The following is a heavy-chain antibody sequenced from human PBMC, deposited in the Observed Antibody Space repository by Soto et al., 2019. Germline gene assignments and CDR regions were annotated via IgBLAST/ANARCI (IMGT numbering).Heavy chain of an antibody. D-gene: IGHD2-21*01. J-gene: IGHJ6*02. CDR1: GFTFRNYA. CDR3: TRILWSSRRDALDI. V-gene: IGHV3-23*01. CDR2: IGTSGTPT. Sequence: GGSLRLSCIASGFTFRNYAMAWVRQAPGEDLEWVSAIGTSGTPTLYADSVKSRFSISRDDSRNTVSLQRNSLGAEDTATYYCTRILWSSRRDALDIWGQGTTVTVSS.